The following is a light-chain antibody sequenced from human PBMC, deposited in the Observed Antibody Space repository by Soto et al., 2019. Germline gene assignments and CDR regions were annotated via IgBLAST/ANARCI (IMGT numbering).Light chain of an antibody. J-gene: IGKJ1*01. V-gene: IGKV1-6*01. CDR3: LQDHDDSWT. CDR2: AAS. Sequence: QMTQSPSSLSASVGDRITISCLAGRDIGSDLSWYQQKPGKAPTLLIYAASNLQSGVPSRFRGSRSGTEFTLTVSSLQPEDFATYYCLQDHDDSWTFGQGTKVDI. CDR1: RDIGSD.